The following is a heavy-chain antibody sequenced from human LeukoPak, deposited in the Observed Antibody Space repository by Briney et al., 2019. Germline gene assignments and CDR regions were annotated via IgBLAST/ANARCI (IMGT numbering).Heavy chain of an antibody. D-gene: IGHD1-7*01. V-gene: IGHV4-39*01. Sequence: PSETLSPTCTVSGGSISSSSYYWGWIRQPPGKGLEWIGSIYYSGSTYYNPSLKSRVTISVDTSKNQFSLKLSSVTAADTAVYYCARPRYNWNYVGGNWSDPWGQGTLVTVSS. CDR3: ARPRYNWNYVGGNWSDP. CDR2: IYYSGST. J-gene: IGHJ5*02. CDR1: GGSISSSSYY.